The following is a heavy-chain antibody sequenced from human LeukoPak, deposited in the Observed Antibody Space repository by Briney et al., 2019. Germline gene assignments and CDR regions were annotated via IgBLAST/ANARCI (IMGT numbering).Heavy chain of an antibody. CDR3: AKGTRRVIDAFDI. J-gene: IGHJ3*02. V-gene: IGHV3-23*01. CDR2: ISGSGGST. CDR1: GFTFSDYA. D-gene: IGHD3-10*01. Sequence: GGSLRLSCQASGFTFSDYAMSWVRQAPGKGLEWVSAISGSGGSTYYADSVKGRFTISRDNSKNTLYLQMNSLRAEDTAVYYCAKGTRRVIDAFDIWGQGTMVTVSS.